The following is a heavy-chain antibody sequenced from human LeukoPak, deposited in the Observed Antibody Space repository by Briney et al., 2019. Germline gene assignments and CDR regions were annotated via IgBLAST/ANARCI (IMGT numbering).Heavy chain of an antibody. CDR3: ATLASLDY. Sequence: SVKVSCKASGCTFTSYYMDWVLQAPGQGLEWMGIINPSGGSTSYAQKFQGRVTMTRDTSTSTVYMELSSLRSEDTAVYYCATLASLDYWGQGTLVTVSS. CDR1: GCTFTSYY. V-gene: IGHV1-46*01. CDR2: INPSGGST. J-gene: IGHJ4*02.